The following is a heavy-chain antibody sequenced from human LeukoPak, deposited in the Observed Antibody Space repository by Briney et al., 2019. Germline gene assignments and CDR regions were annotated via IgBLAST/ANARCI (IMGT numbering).Heavy chain of an antibody. CDR1: GFTLSNYD. CDR3: ARADCSSSTCYLRRSWFDP. CDR2: ISTSSRYI. D-gene: IGHD2-2*01. Sequence: GGSLRLFCAASGFTLSNYDMNWVRQAPGKGLEWVSSISTSSRYIYYKDSVRGRFTISRDDAKNSLYLEMNSLRDEDTAVYYCARADCSSSTCYLRRSWFDPWGQGTLVTVSS. J-gene: IGHJ5*02. V-gene: IGHV3-21*01.